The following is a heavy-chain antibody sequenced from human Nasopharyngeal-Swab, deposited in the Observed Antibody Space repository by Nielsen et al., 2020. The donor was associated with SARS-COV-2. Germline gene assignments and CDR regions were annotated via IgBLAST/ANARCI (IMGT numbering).Heavy chain of an antibody. CDR3: VRGSSDWRGADW. CDR1: GFNFRNYW. J-gene: IGHJ4*02. Sequence: GGSLQTSRAGSGFNFRNYWMHWVRQVPGEGLVWVSRIDEYGNTHYVDSVKGRFTISRDNAKNTLHLEMSSLRVEDTALYHCVRGSSDWRGADWWGQGTLVTVSS. CDR2: IDEYGNTH. D-gene: IGHD6-19*01. V-gene: IGHV3-74*01.